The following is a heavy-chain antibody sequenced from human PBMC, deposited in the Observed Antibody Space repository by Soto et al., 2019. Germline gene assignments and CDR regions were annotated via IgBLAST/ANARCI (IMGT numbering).Heavy chain of an antibody. CDR1: GGSISSGGYY. V-gene: IGHV4-31*03. Sequence: PSETLSLTCTVSGGSISSGGYYWSWIRQHPGKGLEWIGYIYYSGSTYYNPSLKSRVTISVDTSKNQFSLKLSSVTAAGTAVYYCARDSSVTGTTAKIDAFDIWGQGTMVTVSS. CDR3: ARDSSVTGTTAKIDAFDI. D-gene: IGHD1-7*01. CDR2: IYYSGST. J-gene: IGHJ3*02.